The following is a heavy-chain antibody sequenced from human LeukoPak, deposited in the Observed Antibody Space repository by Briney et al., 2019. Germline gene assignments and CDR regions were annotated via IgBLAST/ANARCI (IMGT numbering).Heavy chain of an antibody. D-gene: IGHD6-6*01. J-gene: IGHJ5*02. Sequence: ASVKVSCKVSGYTLTELSMHWVRQAPGKGLEWMGGFDPEDGETIYAQKFQGRVTMTEDTSTDTAYMELSSLRSEDTAVYYCATAGVYSIAATNWFDPWGQGTLVTVSS. CDR1: GYTLTELS. V-gene: IGHV1-24*01. CDR3: ATAGVYSIAATNWFDP. CDR2: FDPEDGET.